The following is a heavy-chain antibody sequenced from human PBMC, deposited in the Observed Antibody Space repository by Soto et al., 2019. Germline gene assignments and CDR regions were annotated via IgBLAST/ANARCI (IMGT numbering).Heavy chain of an antibody. D-gene: IGHD2-2*01. V-gene: IGHV3-23*01. Sequence: PGGSLRLSCAASGFTFSSYAMSWVRQAPGKVLEWVSAISGSGGSTYYADSVKGRFTISRDNSKNTLYLQMNSLRAEDTAVYYCAKLPAAAYYYYGMDVWGQGTTVTVSS. CDR2: ISGSGGST. CDR1: GFTFSSYA. CDR3: AKLPAAAYYYYGMDV. J-gene: IGHJ6*02.